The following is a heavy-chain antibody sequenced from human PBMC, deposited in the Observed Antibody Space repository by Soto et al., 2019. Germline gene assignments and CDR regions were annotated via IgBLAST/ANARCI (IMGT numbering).Heavy chain of an antibody. Sequence: GASEKVSCRASGYTFLSYFIHWVRQAPGQGLEWMGIINPSGAGTSYAQKFQGRVTMTRDTSTSTVYMEMSSLRSEDTAMYYCARDFYDGTASPFDYWG. CDR1: GYTFLSYF. J-gene: IGHJ4*01. CDR2: INPSGAGT. V-gene: IGHV1-46*01. D-gene: IGHD3-22*01. CDR3: ARDFYDGTASPFDY.